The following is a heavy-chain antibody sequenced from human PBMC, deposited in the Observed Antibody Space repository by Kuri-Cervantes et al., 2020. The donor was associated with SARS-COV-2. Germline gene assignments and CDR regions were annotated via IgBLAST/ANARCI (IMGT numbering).Heavy chain of an antibody. CDR1: GYTFTSYA. CDR2: INAGNGNT. V-gene: IGHV1-3*01. D-gene: IGHD3-3*01. Sequence: ASVKVSCKASGYTFTSYAMHWVRQAPGQRLEWMGWINAGNGNTKYSQKFQGRVTITRDTSASTAYMELRSLRSDDTAVYYCARDFGVVITHNWFPPWGQGTLVTVSS. CDR3: ARDFGVVITHNWFPP. J-gene: IGHJ5*02.